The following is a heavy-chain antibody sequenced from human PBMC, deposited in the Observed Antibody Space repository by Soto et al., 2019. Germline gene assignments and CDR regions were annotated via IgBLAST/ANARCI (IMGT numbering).Heavy chain of an antibody. V-gene: IGHV2-5*02. CDR2: IYWDDDR. CDR1: GFSLNTRGVG. D-gene: IGHD3-16*02. Sequence: SGPTLVNPTQTLTLTCTFSGFSLNTRGVGVGWIRQPPGKALEWLAVIYWDDDRRYSPSLNSRLTITKDTSRNQVVLTMTNMDPVDTATYYCAHIMITYGGVIGLDAFDNWGQGXMVTV. CDR3: AHIMITYGGVIGLDAFDN. J-gene: IGHJ3*02.